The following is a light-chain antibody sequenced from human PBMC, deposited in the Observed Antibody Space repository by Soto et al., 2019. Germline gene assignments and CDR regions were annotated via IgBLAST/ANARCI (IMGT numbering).Light chain of an antibody. CDR3: TAWDDSLRGWM. Sequence: QSALTQPRSVSGSPGQSVTISCTGTDRDVGNYNYVSWYQQHPGKAPKVIIYDVTKRPAGVPGRFSGSKSGTSASLAISGLRSEDEADYYCTAWDDSLRGWMFGGGTKLTVL. CDR1: DRDVGNYNY. V-gene: IGLV2-11*01. CDR2: DVT. J-gene: IGLJ3*02.